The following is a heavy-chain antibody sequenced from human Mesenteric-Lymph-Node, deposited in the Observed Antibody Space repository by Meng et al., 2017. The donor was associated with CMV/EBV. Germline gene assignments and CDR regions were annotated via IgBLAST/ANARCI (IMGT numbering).Heavy chain of an antibody. J-gene: IGHJ4*02. CDR3: ARSRSGYDFSPLNFDY. V-gene: IGHV5-10-1*01. Sequence: SGYFFTDSWIDWVRQMPGKGLEWMGKIDPDDSSTNYSPSFPGHVTISLDKSINSAYLQWTSLKASDSAIYYCARSRSGYDFSPLNFDYWGQGTLVTVSS. CDR1: GYFFTDSW. D-gene: IGHD5-12*01. CDR2: IDPDDSST.